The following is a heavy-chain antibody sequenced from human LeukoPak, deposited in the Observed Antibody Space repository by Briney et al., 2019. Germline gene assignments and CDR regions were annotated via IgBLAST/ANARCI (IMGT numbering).Heavy chain of an antibody. D-gene: IGHD6-13*01. CDR2: INPNSGGT. Sequence: ASVKVSCKASGYTFTGYYMHWVRQAPGQGLEWMGWINPNSGGTNYAQKFQGRVTMTRDRSISTAYMELSRLRSDDTAVYYCARESRAAADHFDYWGQGTLVTVSS. CDR3: ARESRAAADHFDY. J-gene: IGHJ4*02. CDR1: GYTFTGYY. V-gene: IGHV1-2*02.